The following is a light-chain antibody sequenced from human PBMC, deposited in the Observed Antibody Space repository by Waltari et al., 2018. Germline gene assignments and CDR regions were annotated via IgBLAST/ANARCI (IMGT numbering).Light chain of an antibody. Sequence: SALPQPASVSGSPGQSITIYCTGTSSDVGRYEYVSWYQQHPGKAPKLIIYDVSKRPSGVSNRFSDSTSGYTASLTISGLQSEDEADYYCCSYTTTDTYVFGSGTKVTVL. CDR3: CSYTTTDTYV. J-gene: IGLJ1*01. CDR2: DVS. V-gene: IGLV2-14*03. CDR1: SSDVGRYEY.